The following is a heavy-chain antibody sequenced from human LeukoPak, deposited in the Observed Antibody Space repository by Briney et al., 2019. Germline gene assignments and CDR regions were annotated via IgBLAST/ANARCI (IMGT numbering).Heavy chain of an antibody. Sequence: PGRSLRLSCAASGFTFSSYAMHWVRQAPGKGLEWVAVISYDGSNKYYADSVKGRFTISRDNSKNTLYLQMNSLRAEDTAVYYCARRRRSPDHYYGSGSYSYHDAFDIWGQGTMVTVSS. J-gene: IGHJ3*02. CDR2: ISYDGSNK. V-gene: IGHV3-30-3*01. CDR1: GFTFSSYA. CDR3: ARRRRSPDHYYGSGSYSYHDAFDI. D-gene: IGHD3-10*01.